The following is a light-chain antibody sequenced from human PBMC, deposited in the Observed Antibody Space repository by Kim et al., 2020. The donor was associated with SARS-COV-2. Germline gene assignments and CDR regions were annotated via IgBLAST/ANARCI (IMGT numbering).Light chain of an antibody. CDR1: SLRSYY. Sequence: SSELTQDPAVSVALGQTVRITCQGDSLRSYYASRYQQKPGQAPVLVIYGKNNRPSGIPDRFSGSSSGNTASLTITGAQGEDEADYYCNSRDSSGNLYVFGTGTKVTVL. CDR2: GKN. CDR3: NSRDSSGNLYV. J-gene: IGLJ1*01. V-gene: IGLV3-19*01.